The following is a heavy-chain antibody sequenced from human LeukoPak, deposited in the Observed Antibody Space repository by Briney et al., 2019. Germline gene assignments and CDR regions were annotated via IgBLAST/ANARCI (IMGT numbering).Heavy chain of an antibody. V-gene: IGHV1-69*13. CDR1: GGTFSSYA. CDR3: ASGGANDFDY. D-gene: IGHD3-10*01. CDR2: IIPIFGTA. Sequence: ASVKVSCKASGGTFSSYAISWVRQAPGQGLEWMGGIIPIFGTANYAQKFQGRVTITADESTSTACVELSSLRSEDTAVYYCASGGANDFDYWGQGTLVTVSS. J-gene: IGHJ4*02.